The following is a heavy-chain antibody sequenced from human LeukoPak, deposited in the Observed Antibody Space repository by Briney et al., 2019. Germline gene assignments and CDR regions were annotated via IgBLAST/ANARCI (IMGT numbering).Heavy chain of an antibody. J-gene: IGHJ4*02. D-gene: IGHD1-1*01. CDR3: ARDPPNWNAYDY. V-gene: IGHV3-30*04. CDR2: ISYDGSNK. CDR1: GFTFSSYA. Sequence: GGSLRLSCAASGFTFSSYAMSWVRQAPGKGLEWVAVISYDGSNKYYADSVKGRFTISRDNSKNTLYLQMNSLRAEDTAVYYCARDPPNWNAYDYWGQGTLVTVSS.